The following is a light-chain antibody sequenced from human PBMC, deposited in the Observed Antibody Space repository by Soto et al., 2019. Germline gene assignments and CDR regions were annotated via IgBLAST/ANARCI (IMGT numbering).Light chain of an antibody. J-gene: IGKJ4*01. V-gene: IGKV3-20*01. CDR3: QQHGTSIT. CDR2: GAS. Sequence: VLTQSPGTLSLSPGERATLSCRASQSVTTNYLAWYQQKPGQAPRLLIYGASSRATGIPDRFSGSGSGTDFTLTISRLEAEDFAVYYCQQHGTSITFGGGTKVENK. CDR1: QSVTTNY.